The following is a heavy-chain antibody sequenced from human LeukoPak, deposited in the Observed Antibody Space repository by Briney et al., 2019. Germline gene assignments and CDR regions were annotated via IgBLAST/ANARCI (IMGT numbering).Heavy chain of an antibody. D-gene: IGHD6-13*01. J-gene: IGHJ1*01. V-gene: IGHV3-9*01. Sequence: SGGSLRLSCAASGFTFDDYAMHWVRQAPGKGLEWVSGISWNSGSIGYADSVKGRFTTSRDNAKNSLYLQINSLRAEDTAVYYCAKIAGYSSSWFSVAEYFQHWGQGTLVTVFS. CDR3: AKIAGYSSSWFSVAEYFQH. CDR2: ISWNSGSI. CDR1: GFTFDDYA.